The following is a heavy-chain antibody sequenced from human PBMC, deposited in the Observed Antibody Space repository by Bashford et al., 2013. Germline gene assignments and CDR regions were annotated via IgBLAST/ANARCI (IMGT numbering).Heavy chain of an antibody. V-gene: IGHV4-39*02. Sequence: SETLSLTCSVSGGFITDRNYYWAWIRQTPGKGLEWIGSIYYNGFTQYNPSLKNRVTMSVDTSKNQFSLKLSSVTAADTAMYYCVREGDSSGLPFDNWGQGTLVTVSS. CDR3: VREGDSSGLPFDN. J-gene: IGHJ4*02. D-gene: IGHD3-22*01. CDR1: GGFITDRNYY. CDR2: IYYNGFT.